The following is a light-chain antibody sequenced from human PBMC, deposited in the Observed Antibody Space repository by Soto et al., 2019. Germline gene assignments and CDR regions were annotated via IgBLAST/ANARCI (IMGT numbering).Light chain of an antibody. Sequence: DVVMTQSPLSLPVTLGQPASISCRSSQSIVYSDGMAYLSWFHQRPGQSPRRLIYKASNRDSGVPDRFSGSGSGTDFTLQINRVEAEDFGVFYCMQGTHWPPTFGRGTRVEIK. CDR3: MQGTHWPPT. CDR2: KAS. V-gene: IGKV2-30*01. J-gene: IGKJ1*01. CDR1: QSIVYSDGMAY.